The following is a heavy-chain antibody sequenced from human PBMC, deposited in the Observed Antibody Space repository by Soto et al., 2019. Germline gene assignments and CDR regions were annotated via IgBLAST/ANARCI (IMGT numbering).Heavy chain of an antibody. CDR3: ARHARSPIAAAGLDFDY. CDR2: IYYSGST. J-gene: IGHJ4*02. Sequence: QLQLQESGPGLVKPSETLSLTCTVSGGSISSSSYYWGWIRQPPGKGLEWIGSIYYSGSTYYNPSLKSRVTISVDTSKNQFSLKLSSVTAADTGVYYCARHARSPIAAAGLDFDYWGQGTLVTVSS. V-gene: IGHV4-39*01. CDR1: GGSISSSSYY. D-gene: IGHD6-13*01.